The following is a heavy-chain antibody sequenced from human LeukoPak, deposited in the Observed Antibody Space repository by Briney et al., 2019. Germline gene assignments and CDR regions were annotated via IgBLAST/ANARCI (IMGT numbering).Heavy chain of an antibody. CDR2: IYYSGST. J-gene: IGHJ6*02. D-gene: IGHD3-3*01. V-gene: IGHV4-59*08. CDR1: GGSISSYY. CDR3: ARTRGFWSGYRGRGMDV. Sequence: SETLSLTCTVSGGSISSYYWSWIRQPPGKGLEWIGYIYYSGSTNYNPSLKSRVTISVDTSKNQFSLKLSSVTAADTAVYYCARTRGFWSGYRGRGMDVWGQGTTVTVSS.